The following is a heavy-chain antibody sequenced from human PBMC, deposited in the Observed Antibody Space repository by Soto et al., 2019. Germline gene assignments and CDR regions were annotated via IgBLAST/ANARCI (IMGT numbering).Heavy chain of an antibody. CDR3: ARVDDFWSGYYQAFDY. D-gene: IGHD3-3*01. Sequence: GGSLRLSCAASGFTFSDYYMSWIRQAPGKGLEWVSYISSSGSTIYYADSVEGRFTISRDNAKNSLYLQMNSLRAEDTAVYYCARVDDFWSGYYQAFDYWGQGTLVTVSS. CDR2: ISSSGSTI. J-gene: IGHJ4*02. CDR1: GFTFSDYY. V-gene: IGHV3-11*01.